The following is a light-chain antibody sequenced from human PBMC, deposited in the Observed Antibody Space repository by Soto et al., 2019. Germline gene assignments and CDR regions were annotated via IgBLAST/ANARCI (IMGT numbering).Light chain of an antibody. CDR3: SSYTSSYTYV. CDR2: DVS. J-gene: IGLJ1*01. CDR1: SSDVGGYNF. Sequence: QSALTQPASVSGSPGQSVTISCAGTSSDVGGYNFVSWYQQHPGKAPQLMIYDVSSRPSGVSNRFSGSKSDNTASLTISGLQAEDEADYYCSSYTSSYTYVFGTGTQLTVL. V-gene: IGLV2-14*03.